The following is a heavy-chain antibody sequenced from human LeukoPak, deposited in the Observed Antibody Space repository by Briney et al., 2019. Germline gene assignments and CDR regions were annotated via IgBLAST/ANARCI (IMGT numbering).Heavy chain of an antibody. J-gene: IGHJ4*02. D-gene: IGHD2/OR15-2a*01. Sequence: GGSLRLSCAASGFTFSSYAMHWVRQAPGKGLEWVAVISYDESNKYYADSVKGRFTISRDNSKNTLYLQMNSLRAEDTAVYYCARDLGPFLFDYWGQGTLVTVSS. CDR2: ISYDESNK. V-gene: IGHV3-30*04. CDR3: ARDLGPFLFDY. CDR1: GFTFSSYA.